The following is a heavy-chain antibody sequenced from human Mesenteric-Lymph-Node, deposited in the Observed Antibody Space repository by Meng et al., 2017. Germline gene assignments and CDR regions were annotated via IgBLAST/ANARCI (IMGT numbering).Heavy chain of an antibody. CDR2: ISGSGGST. CDR1: GFTFSSYA. V-gene: IGHV3-23*01. Sequence: GGSLRLSCAASGFTFSSYAMSWVRQAPGKGLEWVSAISGSGGSTYYADSVKGRFTISRDNSKNTLYLQMNSLRAEDTAVYYCAKDIVVVVAATVAGSYFDYWGQGTLVTVSS. D-gene: IGHD2-15*01. J-gene: IGHJ4*02. CDR3: AKDIVVVVAATVAGSYFDY.